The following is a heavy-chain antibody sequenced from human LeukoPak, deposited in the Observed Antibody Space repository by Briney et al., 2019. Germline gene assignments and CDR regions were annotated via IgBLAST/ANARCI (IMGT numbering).Heavy chain of an antibody. Sequence: GGSLRLSCAASGFTFRSYGMHWVRQAPGKGLEWVAVIWSDGNNKFYADSVEGRFTIFRDNSRNTLDLVLTSLRPDDTAVYYCAKERGPFTAFDYWGQGALVTVSS. CDR1: GFTFRSYG. CDR3: AKERGPFTAFDY. CDR2: IWSDGNNK. D-gene: IGHD3-10*01. J-gene: IGHJ4*02. V-gene: IGHV3-33*06.